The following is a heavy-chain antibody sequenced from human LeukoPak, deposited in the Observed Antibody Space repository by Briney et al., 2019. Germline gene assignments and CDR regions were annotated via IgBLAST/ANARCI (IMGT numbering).Heavy chain of an antibody. V-gene: IGHV4-31*03. CDR2: IHPSGST. Sequence: SETLSLTCTVSGGSISSGGYYWTWIRLHPGKGLEWIGYIHPSGSTNYNPSLKSRVTMSLDTSQNQFSLKLSSVTAADTAMYYCARGQDAFKTGYWGQGTLVIVSS. D-gene: IGHD5-24*01. CDR1: GGSISSGGYY. J-gene: IGHJ4*02. CDR3: ARGQDAFKTGY.